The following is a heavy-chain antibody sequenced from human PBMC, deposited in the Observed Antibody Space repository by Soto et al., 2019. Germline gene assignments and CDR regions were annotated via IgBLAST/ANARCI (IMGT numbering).Heavy chain of an antibody. Sequence: KPGGSLRLSCAASGFTFSSYSMNWVRQAPGKGLEWVSSISSSSSYIYYADSVKGRFTISRDNAKNSLYLQMNSLRAEDTAVYYCARDLAARYYGMDVWGQGTTVTVSS. CDR3: ARDLAARYYGMDV. CDR1: GFTFSSYS. D-gene: IGHD6-6*01. CDR2: ISSSSSYI. J-gene: IGHJ6*02. V-gene: IGHV3-21*01.